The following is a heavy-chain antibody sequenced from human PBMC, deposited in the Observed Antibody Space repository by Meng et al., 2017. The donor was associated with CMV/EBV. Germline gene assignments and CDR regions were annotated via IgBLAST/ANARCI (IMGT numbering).Heavy chain of an antibody. CDR3: ARAHCSSTSCYGGFDP. CDR1: GYSFTSYC. D-gene: IGHD2-2*01. V-gene: IGHV5-51*01. CDR2: IYPGDSDT. Sequence: KVSCKGSGYSFTSYCIGWVRQMPGKGLEWMGIIYPGDSDTRYSPSFQGQVNISADKSISTAYLQWSSLKASDTAMYYCARAHCSSTSCYGGFDPWGQGTLVTVSS. J-gene: IGHJ5*02.